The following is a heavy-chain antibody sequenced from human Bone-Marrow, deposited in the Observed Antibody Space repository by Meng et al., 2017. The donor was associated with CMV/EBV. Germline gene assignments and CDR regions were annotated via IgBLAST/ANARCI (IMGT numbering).Heavy chain of an antibody. V-gene: IGHV1-69*12. D-gene: IGHD1-7*01. Sequence: QGRLVKSGVEVKKHGSSVKVSCKASGGTFSSYAISWVRQAPGQGLEWMGGIIPIFGTANYAQKFQGRVTITADESTSTAYMELSSLRSEDTAVYYCARGVLFGEAGTVLDYWGQGTLVTVSS. CDR2: IIPIFGTA. J-gene: IGHJ4*02. CDR3: ARGVLFGEAGTVLDY. CDR1: GGTFSSYA.